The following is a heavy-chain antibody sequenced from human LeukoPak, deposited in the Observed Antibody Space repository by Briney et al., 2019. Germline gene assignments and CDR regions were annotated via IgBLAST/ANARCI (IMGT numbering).Heavy chain of an antibody. Sequence: GGSLRLSCAVSGITLSNYGMSWVRQAPGKGLEWVAGISDSGGRANYADSVKGRFTISGDNPKNTLYLQMNSLRAEDTAVYFCAKRGVVIRVILVGFHKEAYYFDSWGQGALVTVSS. CDR3: AKRGVVIRVILVGFHKEAYYFDS. CDR2: ISDSGGRA. J-gene: IGHJ4*02. CDR1: GITLSNYG. V-gene: IGHV3-23*01. D-gene: IGHD3-22*01.